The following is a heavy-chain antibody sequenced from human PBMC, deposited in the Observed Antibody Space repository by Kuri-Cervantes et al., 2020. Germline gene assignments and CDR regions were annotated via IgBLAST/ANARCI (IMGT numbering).Heavy chain of an antibody. CDR1: GFTFSSYS. CDR2: IRSNAYGGTT. Sequence: GGSLRLSCAASGFTFSSYSMSWVRQAPGKGLEWVGFIRSNAYGGTTEYAASVKGRFTISRDDSKSIAYLQLNSLKTEDTAVYYCTRGGIRVDLGYCGGGSCYLWYWGQGTLVTVSS. J-gene: IGHJ4*02. D-gene: IGHD2-15*01. V-gene: IGHV3-49*04. CDR3: TRGGIRVDLGYCGGGSCYLWY.